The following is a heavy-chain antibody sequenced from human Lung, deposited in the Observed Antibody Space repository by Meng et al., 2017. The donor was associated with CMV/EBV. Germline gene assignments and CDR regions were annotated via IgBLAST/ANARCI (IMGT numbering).Heavy chain of an antibody. V-gene: IGHV3-30-3*01. CDR3: ARDRAVDRSNNACYRPFDD. J-gene: IGHJ4*02. CDR2: ISYNGNNK. D-gene: IGHD2-2*02. CDR1: GFTRSTYA. Sequence: GESXKISCAASGFTRSTYAMHWVRQAPGKGLEWLGFISYNGNNKQYAGSVKGRFTISRDNSKNTIYLQLNSLRAEDTAVYYCARDRAVDRSNNACYRPFDDXGQGXLVTVSS.